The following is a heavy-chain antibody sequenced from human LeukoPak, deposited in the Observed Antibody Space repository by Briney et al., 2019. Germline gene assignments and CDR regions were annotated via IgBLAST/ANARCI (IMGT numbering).Heavy chain of an antibody. CDR2: ISGSGGST. J-gene: IGHJ4*02. V-gene: IGHV3-23*01. CDR1: GFTFSSYA. Sequence: TGGSLRLSCAASGFTFSSYAMSWVRQAPGKGLEWVSAISGSGGSTYYADSVKGRFTISRDNSKNTLYLQMNSLRAEDTAVYYCAKGWGGSGYNYFDYWGQGTLVTVSS. D-gene: IGHD3-22*01. CDR3: AKGWGGSGYNYFDY.